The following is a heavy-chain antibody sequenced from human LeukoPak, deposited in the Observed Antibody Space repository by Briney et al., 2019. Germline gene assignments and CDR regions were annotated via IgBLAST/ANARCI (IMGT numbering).Heavy chain of an antibody. D-gene: IGHD3-16*02. J-gene: IGHJ4*02. CDR2: ISSSGSTI. CDR1: GFTFSSYE. V-gene: IGHV3-48*03. Sequence: GGSLRLSCAASGFTFSSYEMNWVRQAPGKGLEWVSYISSSGSTIYYADSVKGRFTIARDNAKNSLYLQMNSLRAEDTAVYYCARALGELSFYYFDYWGQGTLVTVSS. CDR3: ARALGELSFYYFDY.